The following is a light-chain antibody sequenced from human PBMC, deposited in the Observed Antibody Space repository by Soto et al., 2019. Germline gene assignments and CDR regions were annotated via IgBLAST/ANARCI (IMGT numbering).Light chain of an antibody. CDR1: QSXSXW. J-gene: IGKJ1*01. CDR3: QQYNSYSPET. CDR2: DAS. V-gene: IGKV1-5*01. Sequence: GDRVTITCRASQSXSXWLAWYQQKPGKAPKLLIYDASNLEKGVPSRFSGRGSGTEFTLTISSLQPDDFATYFCQQYNSYSPETFGQGTKVEI.